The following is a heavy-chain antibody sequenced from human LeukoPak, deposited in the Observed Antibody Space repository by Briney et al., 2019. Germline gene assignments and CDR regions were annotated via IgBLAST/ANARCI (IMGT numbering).Heavy chain of an antibody. CDR3: ARDDSGWYYGY. D-gene: IGHD6-19*01. Sequence: PGGSLRLSCAASGFSFSGYAMHWVRQAPGKGLEWVAIISYDGNNNYYADSVKGRFTISRDNSRSTLYLQMNSLRAEDTAVYYCARDDSGWYYGYWGQGTLVTVSS. J-gene: IGHJ4*02. V-gene: IGHV3-30-3*01. CDR1: GFSFSGYA. CDR2: ISYDGNNN.